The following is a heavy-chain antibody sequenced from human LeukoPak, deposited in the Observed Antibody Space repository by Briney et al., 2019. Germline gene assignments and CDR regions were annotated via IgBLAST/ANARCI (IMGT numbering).Heavy chain of an antibody. D-gene: IGHD3-3*01. V-gene: IGHV3-23*01. CDR3: ARGGGNNAIFGVVTYGMDV. CDR2: MSATGGST. J-gene: IGHJ6*02. Sequence: GSLRLSCAASGFTFGNYAMSWVRQAPGKGLEWVSAMSATGGSTYYSDSVKGRFTISRDDSKNTLYLQMNSLRPEDTAVYYCARGGGNNAIFGVVTYGMDVWGQGTTVTVSS. CDR1: GFTFGNYA.